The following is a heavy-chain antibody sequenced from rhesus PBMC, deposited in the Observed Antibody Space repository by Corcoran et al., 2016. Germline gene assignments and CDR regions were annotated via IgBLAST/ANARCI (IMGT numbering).Heavy chain of an antibody. D-gene: IGHD3-16*01. J-gene: IGHJ2*01. Sequence: QLQLQESGPGLVKPSETLSVTCAVSGGSITSNYWSWIRQPPGKGLEWIGRSYGSGSTTNTHPSPQSRVALSLDTAKNQVSLKVNSVTAADTAVYYCARHGPNYSGSYYQNWYFDLWGPGTTITISS. V-gene: IGHV4-169*01. CDR1: GGSITSNY. CDR2: SYGSGSTT. CDR3: ARHGPNYSGSYYQNWYFDL.